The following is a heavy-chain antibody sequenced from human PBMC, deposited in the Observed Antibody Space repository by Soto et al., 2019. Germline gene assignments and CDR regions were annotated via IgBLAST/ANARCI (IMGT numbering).Heavy chain of an antibody. J-gene: IGHJ5*02. Sequence: EVQLLESGGGLVQPGGSLRLSCAASGFNFSNYGMSWVRQAPGKGLECVSGITGSGDRTSYADSVKGRFTVSRDNSQNTVSLQMNSLRVEDSAIYYCEKGYSRGWHSSLSSWGQGTLVTVSS. V-gene: IGHV3-23*01. D-gene: IGHD6-19*01. CDR1: GFNFSNYG. CDR3: EKGYSRGWHSSLSS. CDR2: ITGSGDRT.